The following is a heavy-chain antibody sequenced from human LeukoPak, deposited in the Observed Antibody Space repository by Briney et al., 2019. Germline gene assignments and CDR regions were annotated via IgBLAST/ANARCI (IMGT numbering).Heavy chain of an antibody. V-gene: IGHV5-51*01. D-gene: IGHD6-6*01. CDR1: GYSFTNYW. CDR2: IYPGDSDT. CDR3: ARHPYSSSISDAFDI. Sequence: GESLKISCKGSGYSFTNYWIGWVRQMPGKGLEWMGIIYPGDSDTRYSPSFQGQVTISADKSISTAYLQWSSPKASDTAMYYCARHPYSSSISDAFDIWGQGTMVTVSS. J-gene: IGHJ3*02.